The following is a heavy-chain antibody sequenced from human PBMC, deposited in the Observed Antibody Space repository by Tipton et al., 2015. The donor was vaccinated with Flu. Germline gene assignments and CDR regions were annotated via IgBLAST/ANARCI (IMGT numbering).Heavy chain of an antibody. V-gene: IGHV3-30*18. Sequence: SLRLSCVASGFTFSSYGMHWVRQAPGKGLEWVAVVSYDEINKYYADSVKGRFTISRDNSKKTLYLQMNSLRAEDTAVYYCAKSMASTQRGCFDYWGQGTLVTVSS. CDR3: AKSMASTQRGCFDY. D-gene: IGHD5-24*01. CDR1: GFTFSSYG. CDR2: VSYDEINK. J-gene: IGHJ4*02.